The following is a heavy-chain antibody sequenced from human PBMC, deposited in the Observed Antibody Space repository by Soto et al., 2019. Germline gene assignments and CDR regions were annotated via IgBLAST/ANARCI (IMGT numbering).Heavy chain of an antibody. Sequence: QVQLVQSGAEVKKPESSVNVSCKAPGGTFSTYAISWVRQAPGQGLEWMGGIIPMFGTANYAQRFQDRVTITADESTNTVYVELSSLRSEDTAVYFCASGIQLWLRRINNGYSGWGQGTLVTVSS. CDR1: GGTFSTYA. J-gene: IGHJ4*02. CDR2: IIPMFGTA. CDR3: ASGIQLWLRRINNGYSG. V-gene: IGHV1-69*12. D-gene: IGHD5-18*01.